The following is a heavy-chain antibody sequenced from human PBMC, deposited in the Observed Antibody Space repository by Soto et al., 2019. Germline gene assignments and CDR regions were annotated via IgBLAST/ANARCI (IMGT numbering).Heavy chain of an antibody. CDR3: ATWHEREHAYDV. Sequence: DVQLLESGGGLIQPGESLRLSCAAFGLTISGKKYVAWVRQAPGKGLEWVSGLYDVDGSFYADSVRGRFTTSSDSSKTTVYLQMNDLRPDDTAVYYCATWHEREHAYDVWGQGTPVTVSS. J-gene: IGHJ3*01. V-gene: IGHV3-53*01. D-gene: IGHD1-1*01. CDR2: LYDVDGS. CDR1: GLTISGKKY.